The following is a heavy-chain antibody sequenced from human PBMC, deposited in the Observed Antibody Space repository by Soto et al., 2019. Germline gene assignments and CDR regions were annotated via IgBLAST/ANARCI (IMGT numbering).Heavy chain of an antibody. Sequence: GASVKVSCKASGYTFTSYGISWVRQAPGQGLEWMGRICTYNGNTNYPQSLQGRLTLTTDTSTTTAYMELRSLRSDDTAVYYCARDPYHVLMVNAPNLYGMDVWGQGTTVTVSS. V-gene: IGHV1-18*01. CDR2: ICTYNGNT. D-gene: IGHD2-8*01. CDR1: GYTFTSYG. CDR3: ARDPYHVLMVNAPNLYGMDV. J-gene: IGHJ6*02.